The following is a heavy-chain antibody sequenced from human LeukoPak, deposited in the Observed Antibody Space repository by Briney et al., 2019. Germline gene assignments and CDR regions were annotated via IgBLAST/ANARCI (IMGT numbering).Heavy chain of an antibody. CDR2: IYYSGST. CDR1: GGSISSGGYY. D-gene: IGHD2-2*01. Sequence: SQTLSLTCTVSGGSISSGGYYWSWIRQHPGKGLEWLGYIYYSGSTYYNPSLKSRVTISVDTSKNQFSLKLSSVTAADTAVYYCARVGCSSTSCPLGMDVWGQGTTVTVSS. V-gene: IGHV4-31*03. CDR3: ARVGCSSTSCPLGMDV. J-gene: IGHJ6*02.